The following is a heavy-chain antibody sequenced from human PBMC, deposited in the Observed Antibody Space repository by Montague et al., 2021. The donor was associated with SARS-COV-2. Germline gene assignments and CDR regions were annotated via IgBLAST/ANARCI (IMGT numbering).Heavy chain of an antibody. CDR3: ATQPCTNGVCENWFDP. CDR2: IYDSGST. Sequence: SETLSLTCTVSGGSISSSNYYWDWIRQPPGKGLEWIGSIYDSGSTYYNPSLKSRVTISVDTSKNHFSLKLSSVTAADTAVYYCATQPCTNGVCENWFDPWGQGTLVTVSS. CDR1: GGSISSSNYY. V-gene: IGHV4-39*02. D-gene: IGHD2-8*01. J-gene: IGHJ5*02.